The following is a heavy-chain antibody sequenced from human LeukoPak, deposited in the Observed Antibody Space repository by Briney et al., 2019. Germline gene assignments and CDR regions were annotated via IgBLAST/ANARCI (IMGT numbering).Heavy chain of an antibody. Sequence: GGSLRPSCAASGFPFSSYSMTWVRQAPGKGLEWVANIKPDGTTKFYVDSVKGRFTISRDNALNSLYLQMNSLRAEDTAIYYCARSIPYGTTWYGRSDYWGQGTLVTVSS. CDR3: ARSIPYGTTWYGRSDY. CDR2: IKPDGTTK. CDR1: GFPFSSYS. V-gene: IGHV3-7*03. D-gene: IGHD6-13*01. J-gene: IGHJ4*02.